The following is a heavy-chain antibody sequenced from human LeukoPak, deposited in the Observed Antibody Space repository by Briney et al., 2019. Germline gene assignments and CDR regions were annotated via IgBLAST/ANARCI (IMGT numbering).Heavy chain of an antibody. D-gene: IGHD3-9*01. Sequence: PGGSLRLSCAASGFTFNTYWMYWVRQNPGKGLVWVSRINSDASTTNYADSVKGRFTISRDNAKNSLYLQMNSLRAEDTAVYYCARGDYDILTGYADYWGQGTLVTVSS. V-gene: IGHV3-74*01. CDR2: INSDASTT. CDR3: ARGDYDILTGYADY. J-gene: IGHJ4*02. CDR1: GFTFNTYW.